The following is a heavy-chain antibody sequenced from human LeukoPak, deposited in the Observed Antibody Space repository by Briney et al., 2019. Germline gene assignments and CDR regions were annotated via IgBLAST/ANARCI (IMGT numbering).Heavy chain of an antibody. CDR1: GFTVNSNY. J-gene: IGHJ4*02. CDR3: ARAGSYSGYDGPFDY. CDR2: IYSGGST. D-gene: IGHD5-12*01. Sequence: GGSLRLSCAASGFTVNSNYMSWVRQAPGKGLEWVSVIYSGGSTYYADSVKGRFTISRDNSKNTLYLQMNSLRAEDTAVYYCARAGSYSGYDGPFDYWGQGTLVTVSS. V-gene: IGHV3-53*01.